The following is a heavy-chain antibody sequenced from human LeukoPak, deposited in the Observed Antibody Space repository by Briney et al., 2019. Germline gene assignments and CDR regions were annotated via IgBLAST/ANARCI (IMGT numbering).Heavy chain of an antibody. D-gene: IGHD6-19*01. J-gene: IGHJ6*02. CDR3: ARAFTRGQWLARSYYGMDV. CDR2: IYYSGST. CDR1: GGSISSYY. Sequence: SETLSLTCTVSGGSISSYYWSWIRQPPGKGLEWIGYIYYSGSTNYNPSLKSRVTISVDTSKNQFSLKLSSVTTADTAVYYCARAFTRGQWLARSYYGMDVWGQGTTVTVSS. V-gene: IGHV4-59*01.